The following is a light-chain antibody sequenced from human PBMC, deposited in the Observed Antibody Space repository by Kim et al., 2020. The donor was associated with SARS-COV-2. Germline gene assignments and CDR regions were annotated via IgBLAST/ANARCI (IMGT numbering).Light chain of an antibody. Sequence: DIQMTQSPPTLFASVGDRVTITCRASQSISGWLAWYQQKPGKAPKVLLYQASNLESGVPSRFSGSGSGTEFTLTISGLQPDDFATYYCHQYKTYSWAFGQGTKVDIK. CDR2: QAS. V-gene: IGKV1-5*03. J-gene: IGKJ1*01. CDR1: QSISGW. CDR3: HQYKTYSWA.